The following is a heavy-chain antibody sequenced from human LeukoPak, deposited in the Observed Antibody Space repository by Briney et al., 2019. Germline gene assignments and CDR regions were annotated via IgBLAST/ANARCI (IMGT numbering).Heavy chain of an antibody. CDR1: GFTFSSYA. CDR3: AKDVFEDSRSYLSLAPDAFDI. Sequence: PGGSLRLSCAASGFTFSSYAMSWVRQAPGKGLEWVSAISGSGGSTYYADSVKGRFTISRDNSKNTLYLQMNSLRAEDTAVYYCAKDVFEDSRSYLSLAPDAFDIWGQGTMVTVSS. CDR2: ISGSGGST. V-gene: IGHV3-23*01. J-gene: IGHJ3*02. D-gene: IGHD1-26*01.